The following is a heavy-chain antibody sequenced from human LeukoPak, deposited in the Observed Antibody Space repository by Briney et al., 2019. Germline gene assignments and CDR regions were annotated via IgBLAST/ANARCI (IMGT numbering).Heavy chain of an antibody. J-gene: IGHJ4*02. CDR1: GDSVSSNIAS. D-gene: IGHD2-2*01. CDR2: TYYRSKWYN. CDR3: ARAPTVLVGYCSSSSCQADY. Sequence: SQTLSLTCAISGDSVSSNIASWNWIRQSPSRGLEWLGRTYYRSKWYNDYAISVKSRITINPDTSKNQFSLQLNSVTPEDTAVYYCARAPTVLVGYCSSSSCQADYWGQGTLVTVSS. V-gene: IGHV6-1*01.